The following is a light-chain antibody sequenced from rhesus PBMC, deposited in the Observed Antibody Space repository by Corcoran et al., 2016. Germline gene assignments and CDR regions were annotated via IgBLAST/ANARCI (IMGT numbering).Light chain of an antibody. J-gene: IGKJ3*01. Sequence: DIQMTQSPSSLSASVGDRVTITCRASQGISDYLSWYQQKQGKVPKRLIYAASRVESGVPSRFSGSGSGTDFTLTISSLQPEYFAAYYCLQGYSTPFTFGPGTKLDIK. CDR1: QGISDY. CDR2: AAS. V-gene: IGKV1-36*02. CDR3: LQGYSTPFT.